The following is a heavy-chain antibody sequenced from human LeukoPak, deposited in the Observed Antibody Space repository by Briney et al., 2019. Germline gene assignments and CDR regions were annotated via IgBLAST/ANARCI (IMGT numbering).Heavy chain of an antibody. CDR1: GFTFSNYD. Sequence: PGGSLRLSCAASGFTFSNYDMHWVRQAPGKGLEWVSYISSSGSTIYYADSVKGRFTISRDNAKNSLYLQMNSLRAEDTAVYYCARDGQWLGTDYWGQGTLVTVSS. J-gene: IGHJ4*02. CDR3: ARDGQWLGTDY. V-gene: IGHV3-11*01. CDR2: ISSSGSTI. D-gene: IGHD6-19*01.